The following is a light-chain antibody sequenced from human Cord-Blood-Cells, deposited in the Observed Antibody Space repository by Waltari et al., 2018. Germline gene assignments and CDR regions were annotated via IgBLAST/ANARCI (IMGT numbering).Light chain of an antibody. Sequence: EIVMTQSPATLSVSPGERATLSCRASQSVSSNLAWYQQKPGQAPRLLIYGASTRATGIPARFSGSGSGTEFTLTISSLQSEEFAVYYCQHYNNWPSFGQGTKGEIK. CDR1: QSVSSN. CDR3: QHYNNWPS. V-gene: IGKV3D-15*01. CDR2: GAS. J-gene: IGKJ1*01.